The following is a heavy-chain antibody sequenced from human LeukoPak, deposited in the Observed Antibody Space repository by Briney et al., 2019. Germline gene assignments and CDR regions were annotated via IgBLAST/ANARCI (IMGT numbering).Heavy chain of an antibody. CDR2: IYSDGTT. V-gene: IGHV3-53*01. J-gene: IGHJ4*02. CDR1: GFTVSSNY. D-gene: IGHD3-10*01. Sequence: GGSLILSCAASGFTVSSNYMSWVRQAPGKGLEWVSVIYSDGTTYYADSVKGRFTISRDNSKNTLYLQMNSLRAGDTAMYYCARDSWFGESLPYYWGQGTLVTVSS. CDR3: ARDSWFGESLPYY.